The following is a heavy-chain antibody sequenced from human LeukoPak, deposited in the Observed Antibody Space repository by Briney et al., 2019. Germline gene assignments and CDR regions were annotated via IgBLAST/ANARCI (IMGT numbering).Heavy chain of an antibody. Sequence: GGSLRLSCAASGFTFSSYAMTWVRQAPGKGLEWVSTISGSGGNTYYADSVKGRFTISRDNSKNTLYLLMNSLRAEDTAVYYCAKDWPSEWQQLHVYDAVDIWSQGTIVTVSS. D-gene: IGHD6-13*01. V-gene: IGHV3-23*01. CDR2: ISGSGGNT. CDR1: GFTFSSYA. CDR3: AKDWPSEWQQLHVYDAVDI. J-gene: IGHJ3*02.